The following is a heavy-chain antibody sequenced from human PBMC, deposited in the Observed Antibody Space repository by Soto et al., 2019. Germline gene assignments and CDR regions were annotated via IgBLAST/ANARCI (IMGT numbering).Heavy chain of an antibody. CDR3: AKDFQTVYDILTGPLFDY. Sequence: SETLSLTCTVSGASISSHYWSWVRQPPGKELEWIGYVYYTGSTNYNPSLKSRVTLSMDTFKNQFSLTLSSVTAADTAVYYCAKDFQTVYDILTGPLFDYWGQGTLVTVSS. V-gene: IGHV4-59*11. CDR1: GASISSHY. D-gene: IGHD3-9*01. CDR2: VYYTGST. J-gene: IGHJ4*02.